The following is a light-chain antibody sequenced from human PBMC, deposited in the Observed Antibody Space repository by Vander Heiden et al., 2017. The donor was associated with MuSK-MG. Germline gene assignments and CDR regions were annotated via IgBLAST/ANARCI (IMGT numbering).Light chain of an antibody. V-gene: IGKV1-39*01. CDR1: QSINSY. CDR2: AAF. Sequence: IQLPQPPSSLSASVGSRLTIPCRPTQSINSYLNWYQQKPGKDPKLLIYAAFSLQSGVPSRFSGSGSATDFTLTISSLQPADFATYYCHLSYSAPQTFGQGTRLEIK. CDR3: HLSYSAPQT. J-gene: IGKJ2*01.